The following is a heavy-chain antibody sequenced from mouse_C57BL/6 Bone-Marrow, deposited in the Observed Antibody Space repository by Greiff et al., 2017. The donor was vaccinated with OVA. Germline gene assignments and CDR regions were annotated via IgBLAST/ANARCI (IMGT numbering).Heavy chain of an antibody. D-gene: IGHD2-2*01. Sequence: GGGLVQPKGSLKLSCAASGFSFNTYAMNWVRQAPGKGLEWVARIRSKSNNYATYYADSVKDRFTISRDDSESMLYLQMNNLKTEDTAMYYCVRHGWLRRYAMDYWGQGTSVTVSS. CDR3: VRHGWLRRYAMDY. CDR2: IRSKSNNYAT. CDR1: GFSFNTYA. J-gene: IGHJ4*01. V-gene: IGHV10-1*01.